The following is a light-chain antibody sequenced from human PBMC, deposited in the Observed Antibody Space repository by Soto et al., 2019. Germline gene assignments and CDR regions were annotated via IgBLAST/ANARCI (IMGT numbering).Light chain of an antibody. J-gene: IGLJ2*01. CDR2: EDT. Sequence: QSALTQPASVSGSPGQSITISCTGTSGDVGGYNLVSWYRQHPGKAPKVMIYEDTKRPSGVSNRFSGSKFGNTASLTISGLQAEDEADYYCCSYAGSSVLFGGGTKLTVL. CDR1: SGDVGGYNL. CDR3: CSYAGSSVL. V-gene: IGLV2-23*01.